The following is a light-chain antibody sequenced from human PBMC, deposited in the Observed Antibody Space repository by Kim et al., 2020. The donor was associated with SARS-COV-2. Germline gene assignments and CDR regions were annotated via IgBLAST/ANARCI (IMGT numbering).Light chain of an antibody. CDR1: RDISSY. V-gene: IGKV1-8*01. J-gene: IGKJ2*01. CDR3: QQYHTSPYT. CDR2: AAS. Sequence: FASTGDRVTVTCRASRDISSYLAWYQHKPGKAPKLLIYAASTLQSGVPSRFSGSGSGTDFTLTINCLQSEDFATYYCQQYHTSPYTFGQGTKLEI.